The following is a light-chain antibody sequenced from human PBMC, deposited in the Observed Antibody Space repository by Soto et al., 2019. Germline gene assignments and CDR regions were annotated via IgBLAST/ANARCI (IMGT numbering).Light chain of an antibody. Sequence: QSGLTHPASVSGSPGQSITISCTGTSSDVGRYDYVSWYQQHPGKAPKLMVSEVSHRPSGVSNRFSGSKSGNTASLTISGLQAEDEADYYCSSYSTMGTYVFGAGTKVTVL. CDR3: SSYSTMGTYV. CDR2: EVS. J-gene: IGLJ1*01. CDR1: SSDVGRYDY. V-gene: IGLV2-14*01.